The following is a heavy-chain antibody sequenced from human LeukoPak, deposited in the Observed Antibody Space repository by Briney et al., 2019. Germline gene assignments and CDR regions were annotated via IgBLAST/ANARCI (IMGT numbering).Heavy chain of an antibody. CDR3: ARDRILGLRPTYFDY. CDR2: IRSSGSTI. V-gene: IGHV3-48*03. J-gene: IGHJ4*02. D-gene: IGHD3-16*01. Sequence: GGTLRLSCAASGFTFSSYEMNWVSQAPGKGLEWGSYIRSSGSTIYYADSVKGRCTISRDNAKNSLYLQMNSLRAEDTAVYYCARDRILGLRPTYFDYWGQGTLVTVSS. CDR1: GFTFSSYE.